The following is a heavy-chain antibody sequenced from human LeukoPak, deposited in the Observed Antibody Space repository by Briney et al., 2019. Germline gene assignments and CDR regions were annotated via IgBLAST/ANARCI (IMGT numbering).Heavy chain of an antibody. CDR2: IKQDGSEK. D-gene: IGHD1-26*01. CDR3: ARGRLGANDY. J-gene: IGHJ4*02. CDR1: GFTFRTYW. V-gene: IGHV3-7*01. Sequence: PGGSLRLSCAASGFTFRTYWMSWVRQAPGKGLEWVANIKQDGSEKYYVDSVKGRFTISRVNAKNSLYLQMNSLRVEDTAVYYCARGRLGANDYWGQGTLVTVSS.